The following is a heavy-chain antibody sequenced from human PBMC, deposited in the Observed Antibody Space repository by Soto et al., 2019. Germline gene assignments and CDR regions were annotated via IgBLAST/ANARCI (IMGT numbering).Heavy chain of an antibody. V-gene: IGHV1-18*04. CDR2: ISAYNGNT. CDR1: GYTFTSYY. CDR3: ASSCSGGSCYYFDY. Sequence: ASVKVSCKASGYTFTSYYMHWVRQAPGQGLEWMGWISAYNGNTNYAQKLQGRVTMTTDTSTSTAYMELRSLRSDDTAVYYCASSCSGGSCYYFDYWGQGTLVTVSS. J-gene: IGHJ4*02. D-gene: IGHD2-15*01.